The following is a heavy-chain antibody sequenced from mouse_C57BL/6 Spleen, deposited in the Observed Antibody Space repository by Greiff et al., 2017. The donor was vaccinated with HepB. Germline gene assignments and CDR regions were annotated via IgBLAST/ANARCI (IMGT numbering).Heavy chain of an antibody. V-gene: IGHV1-69*01. J-gene: IGHJ1*03. CDR2: IDPSDSYT. CDR3: ARWEYGSSYGYFDV. CDR1: GYTFTSYW. Sequence: VQLQQSGAELVMPGASVKLSCKASGYTFTSYWMHWVKQRPGQGLEWIGEIDPSDSYTNYNQKFKGKSTLTVDKSSSTAYMQLSSLTSEDSAVYYCARWEYGSSYGYFDVWGTGTTVTVSS. D-gene: IGHD1-1*01.